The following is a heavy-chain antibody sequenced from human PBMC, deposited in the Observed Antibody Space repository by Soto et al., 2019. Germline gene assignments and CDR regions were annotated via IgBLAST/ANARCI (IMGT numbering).Heavy chain of an antibody. J-gene: IGHJ6*02. CDR2: IWYDGSNK. V-gene: IGHV3-33*01. Sequence: PGGSLRLSCAASGFTFSSYGMHWVRQAPGKGLEWVAVIWYDGSNKYYADSVKGRFTISRDNSKNTLYLQMNSLRAEDTAVYYSARDRDIVLMVYAIPGYYGMDVWGQGTTVTVSS. CDR3: ARDRDIVLMVYAIPGYYGMDV. D-gene: IGHD2-8*01. CDR1: GFTFSSYG.